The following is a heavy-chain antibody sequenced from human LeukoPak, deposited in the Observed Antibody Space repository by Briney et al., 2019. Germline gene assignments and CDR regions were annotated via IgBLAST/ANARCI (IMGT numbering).Heavy chain of an antibody. CDR1: GFTFDDYA. V-gene: IGHV3-9*01. CDR2: ISWNSGNI. Sequence: GGSLRLSCAASGFTFDDYAMHWVRQAPGKGLEWVSGISWNSGNIGYADSVKGRFTISRDNAKNTLYLQMNSLRAEDTAVYYCLRDRDYWGQGTLVTVSS. CDR3: LRDRDY. J-gene: IGHJ4*02.